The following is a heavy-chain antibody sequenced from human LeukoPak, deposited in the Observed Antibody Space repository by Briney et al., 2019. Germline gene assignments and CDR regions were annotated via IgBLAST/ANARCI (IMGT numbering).Heavy chain of an antibody. J-gene: IGHJ4*02. D-gene: IGHD1-1*01. CDR1: GGSISYYY. CDR3: ARATRYNWNDDRYYFDY. Sequence: SETLSLTCTVSGGSISYYYWNWIRQPPGKGLEWIGQIYYTGSTKHNPSLKSRLTISVDTSKNQFSLWLSSVTAADTALYYCARATRYNWNDDRYYFDYWGQGTLVTVSS. V-gene: IGHV4-59*01. CDR2: IYYTGST.